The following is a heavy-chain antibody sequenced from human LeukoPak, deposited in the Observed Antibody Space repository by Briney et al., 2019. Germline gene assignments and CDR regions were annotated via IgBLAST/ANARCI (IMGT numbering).Heavy chain of an antibody. Sequence: GGSLRLSCVASGFNFSKNDMHWVRQATERGLEWVSAIGVAGDTYYADPVKGRFTISRENGKNSVYLQMNSLRAGDTAVYFCAKAFDYNGLRGEGGSFDCWGQGALVTVSS. D-gene: IGHD4-11*01. CDR2: IGVAGDT. CDR1: GFNFSKND. CDR3: AKAFDYNGLRGEGGSFDC. J-gene: IGHJ4*02. V-gene: IGHV3-13*01.